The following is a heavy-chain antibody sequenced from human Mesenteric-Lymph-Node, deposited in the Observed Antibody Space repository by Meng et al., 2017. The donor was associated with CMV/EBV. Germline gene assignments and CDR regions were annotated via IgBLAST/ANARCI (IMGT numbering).Heavy chain of an antibody. CDR3: ARDLGYCGSTTCWYYYSMDV. J-gene: IGHJ6*02. D-gene: IGHD2-2*01. Sequence: GESLKISCAASGFTVSSNYMSWVRQAPGKGLEWVSVIYSCGSTYYADSVKGRFTISRDNSKNALYLQMNSLRAEDTAVYFCARDLGYCGSTTCWYYYSMDVWGQGTTVTVSS. V-gene: IGHV3-53*01. CDR2: IYSCGST. CDR1: GFTVSSNY.